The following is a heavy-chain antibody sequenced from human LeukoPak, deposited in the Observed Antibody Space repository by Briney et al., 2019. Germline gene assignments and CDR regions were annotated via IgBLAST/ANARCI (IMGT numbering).Heavy chain of an antibody. V-gene: IGHV1-8*01. CDR3: ATLWVGKEWLLSDMDV. Sequence: ASVKVSCKASGYTFTSYDINWVRQATGQGLEWMGWMNPNSGNTGYAQKFQGRVTMTRNTSISTAYTELSSLRSEDTAVYYCATLWVGKEWLLSDMDVWGKGTTVTVSS. CDR2: MNPNSGNT. D-gene: IGHD3-3*01. J-gene: IGHJ6*03. CDR1: GYTFTSYD.